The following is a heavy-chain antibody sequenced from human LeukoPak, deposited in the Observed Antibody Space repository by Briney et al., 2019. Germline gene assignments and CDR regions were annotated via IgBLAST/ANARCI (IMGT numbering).Heavy chain of an antibody. D-gene: IGHD3-10*01. V-gene: IGHV3-11*01. CDR3: ARGGGQGMDV. CDR1: GFSFSDYY. J-gene: IGHJ6*02. CDR2: ISGVASSI. Sequence: GGSLRLSCAASGFSFSDYYMTWIRQAPGKGLEWVSYISGVASSIYYADSVKGRFTISRDNAKNSVYLQMNSRRVEDTAVYYCARGGGQGMDVWGQGTTVTVSS.